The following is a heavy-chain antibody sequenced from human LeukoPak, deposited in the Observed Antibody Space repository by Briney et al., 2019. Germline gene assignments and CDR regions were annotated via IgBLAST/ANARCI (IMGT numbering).Heavy chain of an antibody. Sequence: SETLSLTCTVSGGSISSSDYYWGWIRQPPGKGLEWIGSIYYSGSTYYNPSLKSRVTISVDTSKNQFSLKLSSVTAADTAVYYCAGGTSIAPRYLDYWGQGTLVTVSS. V-gene: IGHV4-39*01. CDR2: IYYSGST. CDR3: AGGTSIAPRYLDY. D-gene: IGHD6-6*01. CDR1: GGSISSSDYY. J-gene: IGHJ4*02.